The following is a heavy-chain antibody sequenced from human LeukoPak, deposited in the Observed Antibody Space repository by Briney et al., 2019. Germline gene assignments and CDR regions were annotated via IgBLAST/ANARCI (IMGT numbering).Heavy chain of an antibody. CDR3: ARLGLWAAAVYYDSSGYQFDY. D-gene: IGHD3-22*01. CDR1: GYNFTSHW. CDR2: IYPGDSES. J-gene: IGHJ4*02. Sequence: GESLKISCNGSGYNFTSHWIGWVRQMPGKGLEWMGIIYPGDSESRYSPSFRGQVTISADKSISTAYLQCGSLKASDTAMYYCARLGLWAAAVYYDSSGYQFDYWGQGTLVTVSS. V-gene: IGHV5-51*01.